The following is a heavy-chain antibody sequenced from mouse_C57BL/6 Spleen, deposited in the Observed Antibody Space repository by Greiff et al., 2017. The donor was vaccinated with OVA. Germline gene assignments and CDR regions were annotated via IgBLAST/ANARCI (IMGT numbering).Heavy chain of an antibody. D-gene: IGHD2-2*01. V-gene: IGHV1-7*01. CDR1: GYTFTSYW. CDR2: INPSSGYT. Sequence: VQLQQSGAELAKPGASVKLSCTASGYTFTSYWMHWVKQRPGQGLEWIGYINPSSGYTKYNQKFKDKATLTADKSSSTAYMQLSSLTYEDSAVYYCARSTMVTTNAMDYWGQGTSVTVSS. J-gene: IGHJ4*01. CDR3: ARSTMVTTNAMDY.